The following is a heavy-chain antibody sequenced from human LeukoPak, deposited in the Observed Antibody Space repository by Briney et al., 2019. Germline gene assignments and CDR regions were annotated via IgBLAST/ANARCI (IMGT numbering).Heavy chain of an antibody. V-gene: IGHV3-33*01. CDR2: IWNNGSNE. CDR3: ARPPRGAVSPYDAFAL. D-gene: IGHD2-8*02. CDR1: GFSFATYG. Sequence: PGGSLGLSCAASGFSFATYGMHWVRQPPGKGLEWVAAIWNNGSNEQKVDSVKGQFTISRDNSKNRLYLQMNSLRVEDTAVYYCARPPRGAVSPYDAFALWGQGIMVTVSS. J-gene: IGHJ3*01.